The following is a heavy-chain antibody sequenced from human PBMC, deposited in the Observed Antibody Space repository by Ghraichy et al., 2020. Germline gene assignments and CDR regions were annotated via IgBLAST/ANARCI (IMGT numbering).Heavy chain of an antibody. V-gene: IGHV3-33*01. CDR3: ARTLRGWSMVDAFDI. J-gene: IGHJ3*02. D-gene: IGHD6-19*01. CDR2: IWYDGSNK. Sequence: LSLTCAASGFTFSSYGMHWVRQAPGKGLEWVAVIWYDGSNKYYADSVKGRFTISRDNSKNTLYLQMNSLRAEDTAVYYCARTLRGWSMVDAFDIWGQGTMVTVSS. CDR1: GFTFSSYG.